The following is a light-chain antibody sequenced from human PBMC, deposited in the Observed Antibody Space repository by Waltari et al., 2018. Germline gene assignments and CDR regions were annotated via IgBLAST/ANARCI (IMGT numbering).Light chain of an antibody. V-gene: IGKV3-11*01. CDR3: HQFYNWPLT. CDR2: DAS. Sequence: DIVLTQSPATVSLSPGEGATLSCRASQSVSMYFAWYQQKTGQAPRHLIYDASTRADGIAARFSGSGSATDFTLTISTLEPEDVAVYYCHQFYNWPLTFGGGTKVEIK. CDR1: QSVSMY. J-gene: IGKJ4*01.